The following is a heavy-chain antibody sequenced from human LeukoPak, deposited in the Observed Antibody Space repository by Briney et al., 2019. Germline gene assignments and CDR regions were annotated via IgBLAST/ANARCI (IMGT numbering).Heavy chain of an antibody. CDR1: GFTFSSYA. D-gene: IGHD3/OR15-3a*01. Sequence: GGSLRLSCAASGFTFSSYAMSWVRQAPGKGLEWVSAISGSGGSTYYADSVKGRFTISRDNSKNTLYLQMNSLRAEATAVYYCARGGQTSYWYFDLWGRGTLVTVSS. V-gene: IGHV3-23*01. J-gene: IGHJ2*01. CDR3: ARGGQTSYWYFDL. CDR2: ISGSGGST.